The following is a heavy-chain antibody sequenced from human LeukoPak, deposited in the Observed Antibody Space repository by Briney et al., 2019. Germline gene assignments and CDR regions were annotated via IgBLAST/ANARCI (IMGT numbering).Heavy chain of an antibody. CDR2: VYHSGST. CDR1: GGSISTGTNY. CDR3: ARDLGDYDSSGYWRTPEGWFDP. Sequence: PSETLSLTCTVSGGSISTGTNYWSWIRQPAGKGLEWIGRVYHSGSTYYNPSHKSRVTISVDTSKNQFSLKLSSVTAADTAVYYCARDLGDYDSSGYWRTPEGWFDPWGQGTLVTVSS. V-gene: IGHV4-61*02. D-gene: IGHD3-22*01. J-gene: IGHJ5*02.